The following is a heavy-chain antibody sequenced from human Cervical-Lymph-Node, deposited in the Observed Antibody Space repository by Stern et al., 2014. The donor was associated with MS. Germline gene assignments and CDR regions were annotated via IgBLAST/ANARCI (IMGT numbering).Heavy chain of an antibody. CDR1: GFSLTALGEG. Sequence: SGPTLVKPTQTLTLTCTCSGFSLTALGEGVGWIRQPPGRALEWLALSYWDDDKRYSPSLKRRLTIREDTSNNHGHLTMTNMEPVDTATYYCAHSRIEILRGFPFDYWGQGNVVTVSS. CDR2: SYWDDDK. D-gene: IGHD3-10*01. CDR3: AHSRIEILRGFPFDY. J-gene: IGHJ4*01. V-gene: IGHV2-5*02.